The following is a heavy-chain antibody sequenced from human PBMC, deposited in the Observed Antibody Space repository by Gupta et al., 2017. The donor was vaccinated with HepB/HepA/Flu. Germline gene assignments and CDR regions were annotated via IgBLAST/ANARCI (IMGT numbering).Heavy chain of an antibody. CDR3: ARDKYDIWTGSAFDM. D-gene: IGHD3-9*01. Sequence: QVQLVESGGGVVQPGRSLRLSCAASGFNFNSYAMHWVRQAPGKGLEWVAVMPYYGSKKYHADSVKGRFTISRDNSKNTLYLQMDSLRPEDTAVYYCARDKYDIWTGSAFDMGGQGTMVTVSS. CDR2: MPYYGSKK. V-gene: IGHV3-30*04. J-gene: IGHJ3*02. CDR1: GFNFNSYA.